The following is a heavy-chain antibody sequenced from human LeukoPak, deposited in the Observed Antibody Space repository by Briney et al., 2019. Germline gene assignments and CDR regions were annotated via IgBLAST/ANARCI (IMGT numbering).Heavy chain of an antibody. V-gene: IGHV3-48*03. CDR3: AELGITMIGGV. CDR2: ISSSVSTV. Sequence: PGGSLRLSCAASGFTFNNYWMNWVRQAPGKGLGWVSYISSSVSTVYYADSVKGRFTISRDNAKNSLYLQMNSLRAEDTAVYYCAELGITMIGGVWGKGTTVTISS. D-gene: IGHD3-10*02. J-gene: IGHJ6*04. CDR1: GFTFNNYW.